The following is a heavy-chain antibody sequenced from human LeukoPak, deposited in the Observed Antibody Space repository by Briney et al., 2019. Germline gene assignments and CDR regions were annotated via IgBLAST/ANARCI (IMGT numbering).Heavy chain of an antibody. J-gene: IGHJ3*02. D-gene: IGHD3-22*01. V-gene: IGHV3-30*18. CDR2: ISYDGSNK. CDR3: AKVDDYDSSGYYYAEDAFDI. Sequence: PGRSLRLSCAASGFTFSSYGMHWARQAPGKGLEWVAVISYDGSNKYYADSVKGRFTISRDNSKNTLYLQMNSLRAEDTAVYYCAKVDDYDSSGYYYAEDAFDIWGQGTMVTVSS. CDR1: GFTFSSYG.